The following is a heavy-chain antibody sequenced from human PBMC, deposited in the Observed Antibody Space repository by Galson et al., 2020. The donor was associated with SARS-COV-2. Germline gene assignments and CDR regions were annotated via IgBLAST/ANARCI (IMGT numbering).Heavy chain of an antibody. D-gene: IGHD6-19*01. J-gene: IGHJ5*02. CDR1: GYTLTELS. CDR3: ATGVVAGTPNWFDP. V-gene: IGHV1-24*01. Sequence: GESLKISCKVSGYTLTELSMHWVRQAPGKGLEWMGGFDPEDGETIYAQKFQGRVTMTEDTSTDTAYMELSSLRSEDTAVYYCATGVVAGTPNWFDPWGQGTLVTVSS. CDR2: FDPEDGET.